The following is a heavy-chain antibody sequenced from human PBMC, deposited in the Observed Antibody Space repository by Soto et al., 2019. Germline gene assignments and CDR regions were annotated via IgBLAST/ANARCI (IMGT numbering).Heavy chain of an antibody. J-gene: IGHJ5*02. V-gene: IGHV3-53*01. CDR2: IYTGGST. CDR3: ARGGPTYGFDP. D-gene: IGHD1-1*01. CDR1: GFTVSSNF. Sequence: QLVESGGGLIQPGGSLRLSCAASGFTVSSNFMTWVRQAPGKGLEWVSVIYTGGSTYYTDSVKGRFTISRDNFKNTVYLHMYRLRAGDTALYYYARGGPTYGFDPWGQGTLVTVSS.